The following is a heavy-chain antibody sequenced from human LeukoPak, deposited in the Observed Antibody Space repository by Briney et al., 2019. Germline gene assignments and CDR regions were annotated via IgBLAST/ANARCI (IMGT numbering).Heavy chain of an antibody. Sequence: PSETLSLTCAVYGGSFSGYYWSWIRQPPGKGLEWIGEINHSGSTNYNPSLKSRVTISVDTSKNQFSLKLSSVTAADTAVYYCARSSDLTYYGSGSYPLLCYWGQGTLVTVSS. V-gene: IGHV4-34*01. J-gene: IGHJ4*02. D-gene: IGHD3-10*01. CDR2: INHSGST. CDR3: ARSSDLTYYGSGSYPLLCY. CDR1: GGSFSGYY.